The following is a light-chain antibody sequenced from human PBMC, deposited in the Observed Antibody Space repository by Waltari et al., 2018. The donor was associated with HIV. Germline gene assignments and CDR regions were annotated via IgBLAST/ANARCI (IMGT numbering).Light chain of an antibody. Sequence: EIVLTQSPGTLSLSPGERATLSCRASQSVNSNYLAWYQQKPGQAPRHLIYGASSRATGIPNRFSGRESGTDFTLTVSRLEPEDSAVYYCQQYGTSPRTFGRGTKVEI. CDR3: QQYGTSPRT. J-gene: IGKJ1*01. CDR1: QSVNSNY. V-gene: IGKV3-20*01. CDR2: GAS.